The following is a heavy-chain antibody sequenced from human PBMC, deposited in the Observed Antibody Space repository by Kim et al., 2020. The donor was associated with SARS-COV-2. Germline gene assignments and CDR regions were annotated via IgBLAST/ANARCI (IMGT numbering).Heavy chain of an antibody. CDR3: ARGSSGWYDNV. J-gene: IGHJ6*02. CDR2: T. V-gene: IGHV4-59*09. D-gene: IGHD6-19*01. Sequence: TNYNPSLKSRVTISVDTSKNQFSLKLSSVTAADTAVYYCARGSSGWYDNVWGQGTTVTVSS.